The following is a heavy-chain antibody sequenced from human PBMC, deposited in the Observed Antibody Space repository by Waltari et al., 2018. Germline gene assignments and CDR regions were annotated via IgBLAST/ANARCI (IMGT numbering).Heavy chain of an antibody. CDR1: GGSISSSSYY. CDR3: ARPKGYYDSRTHFDY. D-gene: IGHD3-22*01. Sequence: QLQLQESGPGLVKPSETLSLTCTVSGGSISSSSYYWGWIRQPPGKGLEWIGSIYYSGSTYSNPSLKSRVTISVDTSKNQFSLKRSSVTAADTAVYYCARPKGYYDSRTHFDYWGQGTLVTVSS. J-gene: IGHJ4*02. V-gene: IGHV4-39*01. CDR2: IYYSGST.